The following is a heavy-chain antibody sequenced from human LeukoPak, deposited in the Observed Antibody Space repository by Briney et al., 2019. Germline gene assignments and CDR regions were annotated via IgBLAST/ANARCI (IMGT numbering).Heavy chain of an antibody. CDR2: ITSSGASV. D-gene: IGHD5-12*01. CDR3: VKDEDLYSPTWYLFED. CDR1: GFTFSSYA. Sequence: GGSLRLSCVASGFTFSSYAMTWVRQAPWKGVEWVSGITSSGASVYYAASVKGRFTVSRDNSENTLYLQINNLSAEDSGTYYCVKDEDLYSPTWYLFEDWGQGTLVTVSS. J-gene: IGHJ4*02. V-gene: IGHV3-23*01.